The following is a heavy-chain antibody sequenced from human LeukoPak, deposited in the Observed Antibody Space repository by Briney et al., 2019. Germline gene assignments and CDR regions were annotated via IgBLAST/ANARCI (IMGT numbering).Heavy chain of an antibody. CDR1: GGSISSYY. Sequence: PSETLSLTCTVSGGSISSYYWSWIRQPPGKGLEWIGYIYYSGSTNYNPSLKSRVTISVDTSKNQFSLKLSSVTAADTAVYYCARDREAFCSSTSCYLGAFDIWGQGTMVTVSS. CDR2: IYYSGST. J-gene: IGHJ3*02. D-gene: IGHD2-2*01. CDR3: ARDREAFCSSTSCYLGAFDI. V-gene: IGHV4-59*12.